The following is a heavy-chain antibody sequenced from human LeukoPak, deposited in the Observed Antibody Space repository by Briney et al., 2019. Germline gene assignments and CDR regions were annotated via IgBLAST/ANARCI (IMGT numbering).Heavy chain of an antibody. CDR1: GGSISSYY. J-gene: IGHJ4*02. V-gene: IGHV4-59*01. Sequence: SETLSLTCTVSGGSISSYYWSWIRQPPGKGLEWIGYIYYSGSTKYNPSLKSRVTISVDASKTQFSLKLNSVTAADTAVYYCARGSQELYYFDYWGQGTLVTVSS. D-gene: IGHD1-7*01. CDR3: ARGSQELYYFDY. CDR2: IYYSGST.